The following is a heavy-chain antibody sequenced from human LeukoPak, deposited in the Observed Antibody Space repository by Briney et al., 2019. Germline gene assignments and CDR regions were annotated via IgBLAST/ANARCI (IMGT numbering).Heavy chain of an antibody. CDR3: ARDMLFGESVYNWFTP. Sequence: GGSLRLSCAASGFTFSSYAMHWVRQAPGKGLEWVAVISYDGSNKYYADSVKGRFTISRDNSKNTLYLQMNSLRGEDTAVYYCARDMLFGESVYNWFTPGAREPWSPSPQ. CDR1: GFTFSSYA. D-gene: IGHD3/OR15-3a*01. CDR2: ISYDGSNK. J-gene: IGHJ5*02. V-gene: IGHV3-30-3*01.